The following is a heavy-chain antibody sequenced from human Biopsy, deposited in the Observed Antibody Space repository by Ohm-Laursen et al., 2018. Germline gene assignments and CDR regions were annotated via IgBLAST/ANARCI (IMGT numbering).Heavy chain of an antibody. CDR1: GGSISSDY. J-gene: IGHJ3*01. CDR2: ISDRGTT. D-gene: IGHD3-3*01. CDR3: ARLYRLDDYWNDDLPDAFDV. V-gene: IGHV4-59*01. Sequence: SETLSLTCTVSGGSISSDYWSWIRQSPRKGLEWIGHISDRGTTNYNPSLRGRVTISVDTSKKQFSLKLSSVTAADTAVFFCARLYRLDDYWNDDLPDAFDVWGQGTMVTVSS.